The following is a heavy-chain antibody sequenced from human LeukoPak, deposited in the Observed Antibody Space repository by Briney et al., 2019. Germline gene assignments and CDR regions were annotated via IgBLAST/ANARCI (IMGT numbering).Heavy chain of an antibody. J-gene: IGHJ4*02. CDR2: INHSGST. Sequence: PSETLSLTCAVYGGSFSGYYWSWIRQPPGKGLEWIGEINHSGSTNYNPSLKSRVTISVDTSKNQFSLKLSSVTAADTAVYYCARDIYCGSDCSSYWGQGTLVTVSS. V-gene: IGHV4-34*01. D-gene: IGHD2-21*02. CDR1: GGSFSGYY. CDR3: ARDIYCGSDCSSY.